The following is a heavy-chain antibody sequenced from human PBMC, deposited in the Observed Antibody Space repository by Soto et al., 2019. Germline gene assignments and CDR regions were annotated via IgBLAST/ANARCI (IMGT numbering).Heavy chain of an antibody. CDR3: AKDFTGGWPNDYYYYGMDV. CDR1: GFTFSSYG. Sequence: GGSLRLSCAASGFTFSSYGMHWVRQAPGKGLEWVAVISYDGSNKYYADSVKGRFTISRDNSKNTLYLQMNSLRAEDTAVYYCAKDFTGGWPNDYYYYGMDVWGQGTTVTVSS. D-gene: IGHD6-19*01. V-gene: IGHV3-30*18. J-gene: IGHJ6*02. CDR2: ISYDGSNK.